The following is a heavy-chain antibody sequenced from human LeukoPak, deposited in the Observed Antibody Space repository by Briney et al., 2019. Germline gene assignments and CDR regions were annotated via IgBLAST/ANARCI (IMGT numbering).Heavy chain of an antibody. CDR3: ARYGKGMSSGYYSLFDY. CDR2: IYYSGST. J-gene: IGHJ4*02. D-gene: IGHD3-22*01. Sequence: SETLSLTCAVYGVSFSGYYWSWIRQPPGKGLEWIGYIYYSGSTNYNPSLKSRVTISVDTSKNQFSLNLSSVTAADTAVYYCARYGKGMSSGYYSLFDYWGQGTLVTVSS. CDR1: GVSFSGYY. V-gene: IGHV4-59*01.